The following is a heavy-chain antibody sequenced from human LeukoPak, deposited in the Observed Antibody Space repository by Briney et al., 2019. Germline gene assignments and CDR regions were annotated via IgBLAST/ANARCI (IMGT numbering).Heavy chain of an antibody. D-gene: IGHD3-10*01. J-gene: IGHJ3*02. V-gene: IGHV4-31*03. CDR1: GGSISSGGYY. Sequence: SETLSLTCTVSGGSISSGGYYWSWIRQHPGKGLEWIGYIYYSGSTYYNPSLKSRVTISVDTSKNQFSLKLSSVTAADTAVYYCAREPQVRGQEDFDIWGQGTMVTVSS. CDR3: AREPQVRGQEDFDI. CDR2: IYYSGST.